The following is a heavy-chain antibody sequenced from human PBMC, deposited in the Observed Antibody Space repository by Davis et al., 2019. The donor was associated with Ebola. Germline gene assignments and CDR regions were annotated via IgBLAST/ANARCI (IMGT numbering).Heavy chain of an antibody. J-gene: IGHJ6*04. CDR2: ISWDGGST. Sequence: GESLKISCAASGFTFDDYTMHWVRQAPGKGLEWVSLISWDGGSTYYADSVKGRFTISRDNSKNSLYLQMNSLRTEDTALYYCAKDGSGYDLEVLFGYGMDVWGKGTTVTVSS. CDR1: GFTFDDYT. V-gene: IGHV3-43*01. CDR3: AKDGSGYDLEVLFGYGMDV. D-gene: IGHD5-12*01.